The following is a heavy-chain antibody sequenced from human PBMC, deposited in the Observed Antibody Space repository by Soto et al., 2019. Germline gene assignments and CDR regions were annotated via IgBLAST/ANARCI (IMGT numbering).Heavy chain of an antibody. D-gene: IGHD1-26*01. Sequence: EVQLVESGGGLVQPGGSLRLTCAASGFTFSIYSMNWVRQAPGKGLEWVSYIMPGSSHIFYADSVKGRFTISRDNAKNSLDLQMNSLRAEDTAVYYCASEKVGATSVHVFDSWGQGTMVTVSS. CDR3: ASEKVGATSVHVFDS. CDR2: IMPGSSHI. V-gene: IGHV3-48*01. CDR1: GFTFSIYS. J-gene: IGHJ3*02.